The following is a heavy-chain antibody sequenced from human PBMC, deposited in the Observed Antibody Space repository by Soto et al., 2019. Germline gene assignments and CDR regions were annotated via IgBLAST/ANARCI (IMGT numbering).Heavy chain of an antibody. CDR1: GYTLTELS. J-gene: IGHJ6*02. V-gene: IGHV1-24*01. CDR3: ATAHLGYCSSTSCLGFAYYYYGMDV. CDR2: FDPEDGET. Sequence: SVKVSCKVSGYTLTELSMHWVRQAPGKGLEWMGGFDPEDGETIYAQKFQGRVTMTEDTSTDTAYMELSSLRSEDTAVYYCATAHLGYCSSTSCLGFAYYYYGMDVWGQGTTVTVSS. D-gene: IGHD2-2*01.